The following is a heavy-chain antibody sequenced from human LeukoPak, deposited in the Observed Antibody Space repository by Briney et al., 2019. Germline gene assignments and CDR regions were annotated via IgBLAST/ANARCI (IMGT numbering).Heavy chain of an antibody. CDR2: ISSSSSYI. V-gene: IGHV3-21*01. CDR1: GFTFSSYS. CDR3: AIDFGELNIFDY. D-gene: IGHD3-10*01. Sequence: GGSLRLSCAASGFTFSSYSMNWVRQAPGKGLEWVSSISSSSSYIYYADSVKGRFTISRDNAKNSLYLQMNSLRAEDTAVYYCAIDFGELNIFDYWGQGTLVTVSS. J-gene: IGHJ4*02.